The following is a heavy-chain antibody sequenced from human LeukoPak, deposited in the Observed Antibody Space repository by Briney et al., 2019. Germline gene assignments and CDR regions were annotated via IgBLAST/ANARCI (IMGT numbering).Heavy chain of an antibody. CDR2: ISYDANIQ. Sequence: PGRSLRLSCAASGFTFNIYGMHWVRQAPGKGLEWVAAISYDANIQYYADSVKGRFTLSRDNSKNTLYLQMNSLRAEDTAVYYCAKDLGSTWYPKFDYWGQGTLVIVSS. CDR1: GFTFNIYG. J-gene: IGHJ4*02. V-gene: IGHV3-30*18. CDR3: AKDLGSTWYPKFDY. D-gene: IGHD6-13*01.